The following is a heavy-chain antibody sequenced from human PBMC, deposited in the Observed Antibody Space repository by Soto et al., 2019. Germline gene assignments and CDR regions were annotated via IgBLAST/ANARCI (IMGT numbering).Heavy chain of an antibody. CDR3: ARNGNNWNYPPAY. V-gene: IGHV3-7*01. J-gene: IGHJ4*02. D-gene: IGHD1-7*01. CDR2: IKQDGSEK. CDR1: GFTFSSYL. Sequence: AGGSLRLSSAASGFTFSSYLMSWARPAPGKGLEWVANIKQDGSEKYYVDSVRGRFTISRDNAKNSLYLQMNSLRAEDTAVYYCARNGNNWNYPPAYWGQGTLVTVSS.